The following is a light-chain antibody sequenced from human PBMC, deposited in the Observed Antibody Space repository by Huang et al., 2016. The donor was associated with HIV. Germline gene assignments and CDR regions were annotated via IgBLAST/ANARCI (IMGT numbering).Light chain of an antibody. Sequence: VMMSQSPATLAASPGERVTLSCGAIQSVNTNLAWYQQKTGQPPGLLLYAAHARATCVPGSFAGSGSGTEFTLTIDSLQSDDFAVYYCQQYNKWPPEYTFGQGTRLEIK. V-gene: IGKV3-15*01. CDR1: QSVNTN. CDR2: AAH. CDR3: QQYNKWPPEYT. J-gene: IGKJ2*01.